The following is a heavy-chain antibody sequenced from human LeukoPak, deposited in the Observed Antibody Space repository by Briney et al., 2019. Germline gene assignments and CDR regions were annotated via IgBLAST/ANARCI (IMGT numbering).Heavy chain of an antibody. D-gene: IGHD3-22*01. V-gene: IGHV3-21*01. CDR3: AKSMGLRITMKSPGY. J-gene: IGHJ4*02. CDR1: GFTFSSYT. CDR2: ISSGSSYI. Sequence: PGGSLRLSCAASGFTFSSYTMTWVREAPGKGLEWVSIISSGSSYIHYADSVKGRFTISRDNAKNSLYLQMNSLRAEDTAVYYCAKSMGLRITMKSPGYWGQGALVSVSS.